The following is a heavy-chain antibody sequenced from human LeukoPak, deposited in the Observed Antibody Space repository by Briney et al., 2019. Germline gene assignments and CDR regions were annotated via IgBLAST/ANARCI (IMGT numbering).Heavy chain of an antibody. CDR2: INSDGSST. V-gene: IGHV3-74*01. CDR3: ARGGSSNWFDY. Sequence: PGGSLRLSCAASGFIFSSYWMHWVRQAPGKGLVWVSRINSDGSSTSYADSVKGRFTISRDNAKNTVYLQMNSLRAEDTAVYYCARGGSSNWFDYWGQGTLVTVSS. D-gene: IGHD6-13*01. CDR1: GFIFSSYW. J-gene: IGHJ4*02.